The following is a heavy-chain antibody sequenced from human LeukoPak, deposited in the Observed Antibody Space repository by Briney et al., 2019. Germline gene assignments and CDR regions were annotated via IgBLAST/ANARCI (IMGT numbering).Heavy chain of an antibody. CDR2: IKQDGSEK. CDR1: GFTFSSYW. V-gene: IGHV3-7*01. J-gene: IGHJ4*02. Sequence: LSGGSLRLSCAASGFTFSSYWMSWVRQAPGKGLEWVANIKQDGSEKYYVDSVKGRFTISRDNAKNSLYLQMNSLRAEDTAVYYCARDRTTVTTFATQFDYWGQGTLVTVSS. CDR3: ARDRTTVTTFATQFDY. D-gene: IGHD4-17*01.